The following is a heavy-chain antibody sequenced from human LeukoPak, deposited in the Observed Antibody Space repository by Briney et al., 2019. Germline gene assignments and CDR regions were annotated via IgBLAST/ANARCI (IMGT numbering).Heavy chain of an antibody. V-gene: IGHV1-24*01. D-gene: IGHD1-26*01. J-gene: IGHJ5*02. Sequence: ASVTVSCKVSGYTLTELSMHWVRQAPGKGLEWMGGFDPEDGETIYAQKFQGRVTMTEDTSTDTAYMELSSLRSEDTAVYYCATTRDPIVGATSWFDPWGQGTLVTVSS. CDR1: GYTLTELS. CDR2: FDPEDGET. CDR3: ATTRDPIVGATSWFDP.